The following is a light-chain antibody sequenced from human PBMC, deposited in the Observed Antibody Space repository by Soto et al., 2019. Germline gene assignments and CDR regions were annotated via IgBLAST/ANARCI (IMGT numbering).Light chain of an antibody. J-gene: IGKJ4*01. CDR1: QSLLHSNGYHY. CDR3: MQALQTPS. Sequence: ESVMTQSPLSLSVTPGEPASISCRYSQSLLHSNGYHYLDWYLQKPGQSPQLLIYLGSFRAAVVPDRCSGSGSGTDFTLKISRVEEADVGVYYCMQALQTPSFGGGTKVEIK. CDR2: LGS. V-gene: IGKV2-28*01.